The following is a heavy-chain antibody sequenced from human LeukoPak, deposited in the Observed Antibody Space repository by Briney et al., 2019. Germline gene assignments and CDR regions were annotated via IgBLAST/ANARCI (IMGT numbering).Heavy chain of an antibody. CDR2: INPNSGGT. CDR3: ARDLWFGEFFFDY. V-gene: IGHV1-2*02. Sequence: ASVKVSCKASGYTFTGCYMHWVRQAPGQGLEWMGWINPNSGGTNYAQKFQGRVTMTRDTSISTAYMELSRLRSDDTAVYYCARDLWFGEFFFDYWGQGTLVTVSS. CDR1: GYTFTGCY. D-gene: IGHD3-10*01. J-gene: IGHJ4*02.